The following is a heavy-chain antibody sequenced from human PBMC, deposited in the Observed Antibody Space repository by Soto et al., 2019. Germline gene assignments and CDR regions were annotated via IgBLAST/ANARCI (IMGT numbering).Heavy chain of an antibody. J-gene: IGHJ4*02. Sequence: GGSLRLSCAASGFTFSNYGMHWVRQAPGKGLEWVAVIWYDGSNKHYADSVKGRFTISRDNSKNTLDLQMNSLRAEDTAVYYCARSTIATNLYYFDYWGQGTPATVSS. D-gene: IGHD7-27*01. CDR3: ARSTIATNLYYFDY. CDR1: GFTFSNYG. CDR2: IWYDGSNK. V-gene: IGHV3-33*01.